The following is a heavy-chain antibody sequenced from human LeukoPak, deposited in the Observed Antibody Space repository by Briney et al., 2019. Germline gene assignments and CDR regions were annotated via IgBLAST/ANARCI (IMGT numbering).Heavy chain of an antibody. J-gene: IGHJ4*02. Sequence: PSETLSLTCTVSGGSISSSSYYWGWIRQPPGKGLEWIGSIYYSGSTYYNPSLKSRVTISVDTSKNQFSLKLSSVTAADTAVYYCARVGGYYGSGSCYNVDYFDYWGQGTLVTVSS. CDR3: ARVGGYYGSGSCYNVDYFDY. D-gene: IGHD3-10*01. V-gene: IGHV4-39*07. CDR1: GGSISSSSYY. CDR2: IYYSGST.